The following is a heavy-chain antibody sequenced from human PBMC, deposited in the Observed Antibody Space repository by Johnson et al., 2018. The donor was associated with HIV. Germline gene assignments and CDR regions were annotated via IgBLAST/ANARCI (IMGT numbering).Heavy chain of an antibody. CDR1: GFTFSNYG. Sequence: QVLLVESGGGVVQPGRSLRLSCAASGFTFSNYGMHWVRQAPGKGLEWVAVTWFDGINKYYSDSVKGRFTISRDNSKNTLYLQMNSLRAEDTAVYYCAKVAVATAAGGVALDIWGPGTMVTVSS. CDR3: AKVAVATAAGGVALDI. CDR2: TWFDGINK. D-gene: IGHD6-13*01. V-gene: IGHV3-33*06. J-gene: IGHJ3*02.